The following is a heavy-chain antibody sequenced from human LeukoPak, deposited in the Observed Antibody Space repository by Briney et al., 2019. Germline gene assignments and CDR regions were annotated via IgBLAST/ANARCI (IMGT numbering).Heavy chain of an antibody. CDR2: INPNSGGT. CDR1: GYTFTGYY. J-gene: IGHJ6*02. Sequence: ASMKVFCKASGYTFTGYYMHWVRQAPGQGLEWMGWINPNSGGTNYAQKFQGRVTMTRDTSISTDYMELSRLRSDDTAVYYCARVGDYYYYGMDVWGQGTTVTVSS. CDR3: ARVGDYYYYGMDV. V-gene: IGHV1-2*02. D-gene: IGHD3-10*01.